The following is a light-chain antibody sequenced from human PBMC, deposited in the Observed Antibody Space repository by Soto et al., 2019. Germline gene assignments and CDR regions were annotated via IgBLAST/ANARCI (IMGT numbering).Light chain of an antibody. V-gene: IGKV1-5*01. J-gene: IGKJ1*01. CDR3: QLYATYAPST. CDR1: QSIGTW. Sequence: DIQLTQSPSTLSASVGDRITITCRASQSIGTWLAWYQHRPGEGPKLLIHDASSLESGVPSRFSGSGSATEFSLTISSLESGDSGTYHCQLYATYAPSTFGQGTKVEIK. CDR2: DAS.